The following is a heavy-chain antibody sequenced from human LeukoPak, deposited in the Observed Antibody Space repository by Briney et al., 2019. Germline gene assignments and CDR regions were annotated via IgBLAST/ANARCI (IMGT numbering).Heavy chain of an antibody. V-gene: IGHV4-38-2*02. J-gene: IGHJ4*02. D-gene: IGHD4-23*01. CDR1: GYSISSGYY. Sequence: LKTLSLTCTVSGYSISSGYYWGWIRQPPGKGLEWIGSIFHSGSTYYNPSLKSRLTMSVDTSKNQFSLKLSSVTAADTAVYYCARRRNYGGNSGGLDYWGQGTLVTVSS. CDR3: ARRRNYGGNSGGLDY. CDR2: IFHSGST.